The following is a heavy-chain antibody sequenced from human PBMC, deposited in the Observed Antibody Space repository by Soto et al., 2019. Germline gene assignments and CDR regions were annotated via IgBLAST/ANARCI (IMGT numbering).Heavy chain of an antibody. J-gene: IGHJ4*02. CDR1: GFTVSSNY. CDR3: ATRYSSSLIDY. CDR2: IYSGGST. V-gene: IGHV3-53*01. Sequence: GGSLRLSCAASGFTVSSNYMSWVRQAPGKGLEWVSVIYSGGSTYYADSVKGRFTISRDNSKNTLYLQMNSLRAEDTAVYYCATRYSSSLIDYWGQGTLVTVSS. D-gene: IGHD6-6*01.